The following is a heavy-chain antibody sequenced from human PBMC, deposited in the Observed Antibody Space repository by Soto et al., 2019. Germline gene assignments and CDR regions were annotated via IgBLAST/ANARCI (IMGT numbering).Heavy chain of an antibody. CDR1: GFTVINYA. V-gene: IGHV3-23*01. D-gene: IGHD3-10*01. CDR2: ISGGGDTT. J-gene: IGHJ4*02. CDR3: AKGRGGSGSLTPRVDF. Sequence: EVQLLESGGGLVQPGGSLRLSCAASGFTVINYAMTWVRQAPGKGLEWVSAISGGGDTTSYADSVKGRFTVSRDGSKNTLYLQMSSRIAEDTALYYCAKGRGGSGSLTPRVDFWGQGTLVTVSS.